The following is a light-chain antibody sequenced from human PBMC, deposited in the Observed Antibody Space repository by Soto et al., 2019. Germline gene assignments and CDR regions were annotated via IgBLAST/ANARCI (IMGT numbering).Light chain of an antibody. CDR2: SNI. J-gene: IGLJ2*01. Sequence: QSVLTQPPSASGTPGQRLTISCSGSNSNIGSGYVYWYQHLPGSAPKLLIYSNIERPSGVPDRFSGSKSGTSASLAISGLRSEDESDYYCAAWDDSLSGVVFGGGTKLT. CDR3: AAWDDSLSGVV. CDR1: NSNIGSGY. V-gene: IGLV1-47*02.